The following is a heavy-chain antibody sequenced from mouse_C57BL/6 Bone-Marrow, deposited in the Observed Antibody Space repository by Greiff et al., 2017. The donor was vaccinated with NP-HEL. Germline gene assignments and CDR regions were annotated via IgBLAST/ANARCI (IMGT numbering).Heavy chain of an antibody. CDR2: IRNKANGYTT. CDR1: GFTFTDYY. D-gene: IGHD2-5*01. V-gene: IGHV7-3*01. CDR3: SYYNNPYWYFDV. J-gene: IGHJ1*03. Sequence: EVQLQESGGGLVQPGGSLSLSCAASGFTFTDYYMSWVRQPPGKALEWLGFIRNKANGYTTEYSASVKGRFTISRDNSQSILYLLMNALRAEDSATYYCSYYNNPYWYFDVWGTGTTVTVSS.